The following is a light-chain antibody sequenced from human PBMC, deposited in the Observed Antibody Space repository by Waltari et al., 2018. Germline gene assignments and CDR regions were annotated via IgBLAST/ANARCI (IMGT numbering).Light chain of an antibody. CDR2: WAS. Sequence: DIVMTQSPDSLAVSLGERATINCKSSQSVLYSSNNKNYLAWYQQKPGQPPKLLIYWASTRESGVPDRFGGSGSGTDFTLTISSLQAEDVAVYYCQKYYSTPWTFGQGTKVEIK. CDR3: QKYYSTPWT. J-gene: IGKJ1*01. V-gene: IGKV4-1*01. CDR1: QSVLYSSNNKNY.